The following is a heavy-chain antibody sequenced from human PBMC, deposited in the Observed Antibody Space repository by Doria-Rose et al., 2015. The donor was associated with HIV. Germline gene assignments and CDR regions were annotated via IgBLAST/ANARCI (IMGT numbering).Heavy chain of an antibody. V-gene: IGHV2-26*01. CDR3: THIKSSRWYHKCYFDC. CDR2: IFSDDER. J-gene: IGHJ4*02. D-gene: IGHD6-13*01. Sequence: QVTLKESGPVLVKPTKTLTLTCTVSGVSLSSPGMGVSWIRQPPVKALEWLAIIFSDDERSYKTSLKSRLTISRSTSKSQMVLTMTDMDPVDTATYNCTHIKSSRWYHKCYFDCWGQGTLVIVSA. CDR1: GVSLSSPGMG.